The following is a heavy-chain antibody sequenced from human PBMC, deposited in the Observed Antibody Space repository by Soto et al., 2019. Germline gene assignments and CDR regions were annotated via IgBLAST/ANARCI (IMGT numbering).Heavy chain of an antibody. V-gene: IGHV1-18*01. Sequence: QVQLVQSGAEVKKPGASVKVSCKATGYTFTNFGISWVRQAPGQGLEWTGWISGYNGDTIYAQNLQGRVSMTTDTYTTTAYMELRSLRSDDTAVYYCARDGDCTGGDCYASWGQGTRVTVSS. J-gene: IGHJ5*01. CDR2: ISGYNGDT. D-gene: IGHD2-8*02. CDR3: ARDGDCTGGDCYAS. CDR1: GYTFTNFG.